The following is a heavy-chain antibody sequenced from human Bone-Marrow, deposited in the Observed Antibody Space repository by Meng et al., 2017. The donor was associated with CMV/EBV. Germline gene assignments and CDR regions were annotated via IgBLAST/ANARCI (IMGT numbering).Heavy chain of an antibody. V-gene: IGHV4-39*01. D-gene: IGHD5-24*01. Sequence: GSLRLSCTVSGGSISSSSYYWGWIRQPPGKGLEWIGSIYYSGSTYYNPSLKSRVTISVDTSKNQFSLKLSSVTAADTAVYYCARLAPRWLQSGGWFDPWGQGTLVTVSS. J-gene: IGHJ5*02. CDR1: GGSISSSSYY. CDR3: ARLAPRWLQSGGWFDP. CDR2: IYYSGST.